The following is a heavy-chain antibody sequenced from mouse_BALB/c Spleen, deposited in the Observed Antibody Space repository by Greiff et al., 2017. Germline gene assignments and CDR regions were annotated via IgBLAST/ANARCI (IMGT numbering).Heavy chain of an antibody. J-gene: IGHJ2*01. CDR1: GFTFTDYY. V-gene: IGHV7-3*02. CDR3: AREGGSSYFDY. CDR2: IRNKANGYTT. Sequence: EVKLVESGGGLVQPGGSLRLSCATSGFTFTDYYMSWVRQPPGKALEWLGFIRNKANGYTTEYSASVKGRFTISRDNSQSILYLQMNTLRAEDSATYYCAREGGSSYFDYWGQGTTLTVSS. D-gene: IGHD1-1*01.